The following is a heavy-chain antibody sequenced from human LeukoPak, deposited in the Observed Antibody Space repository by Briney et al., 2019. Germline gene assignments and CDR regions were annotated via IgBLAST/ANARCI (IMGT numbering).Heavy chain of an antibody. CDR2: VNCSSGGT. D-gene: IGHD1-26*01. CDR1: GYTFTGYY. Sequence: ASVKVSCKASGYTFTGYYMHWVRQAPGQGLEWVGRVNCSSGGTEYAQKFQGRVTMTRDRSINTAYVEVSSLKSDDTAVYYCARDLTSTPNWEFDYWGQGTLVTVSS. CDR3: ARDLTSTPNWEFDY. J-gene: IGHJ4*02. V-gene: IGHV1-2*06.